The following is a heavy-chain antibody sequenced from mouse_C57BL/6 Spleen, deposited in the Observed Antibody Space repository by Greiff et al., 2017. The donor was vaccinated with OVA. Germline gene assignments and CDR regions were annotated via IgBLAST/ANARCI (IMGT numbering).Heavy chain of an antibody. V-gene: IGHV1-82*01. D-gene: IGHD1-1*01. CDR2: LYPGDGDT. Sequence: VQGVESGPELVKPGASVKISCKASGYAFSSSWMNWVKQRPGKGLEWIGRLYPGDGDTNYNGKFKGKATLTADKSSSTAYMQLSSLTSEDSAVYFCARPTTGYFDYWGQGTTLTVSS. CDR1: GYAFSSSW. J-gene: IGHJ2*01. CDR3: ARPTTGYFDY.